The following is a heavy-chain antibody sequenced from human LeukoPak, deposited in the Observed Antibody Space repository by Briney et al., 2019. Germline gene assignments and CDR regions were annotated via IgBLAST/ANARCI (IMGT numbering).Heavy chain of an antibody. D-gene: IGHD6-19*01. CDR3: ARNSPGSAPPDY. CDR2: ISAYNGNT. CDR1: GYTFSSYG. Sequence: ASVKVSCKASGYTFSSYGISWARQAPGTELEWMGWISAYNGNTNYAQKLQGRVTMTTDTSTSTAYMELRSLRSDDTAVYYCARNSPGSAPPDYWGQGTLVTVSS. V-gene: IGHV1-18*04. J-gene: IGHJ4*02.